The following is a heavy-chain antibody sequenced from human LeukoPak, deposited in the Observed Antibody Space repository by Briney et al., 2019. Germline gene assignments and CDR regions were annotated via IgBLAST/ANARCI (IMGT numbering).Heavy chain of an antibody. CDR2: IKQDGSDK. V-gene: IGHV3-7*01. CDR3: ARELPTWFGELIDTFDI. D-gene: IGHD3-10*01. CDR1: GFTFTKYW. J-gene: IGHJ3*02. Sequence: PGDSLRLSCAASGFTFTKYWMTWVRQAPGKGLEWVGNIKQDGSDKNYMDSVKGRFTISRDNTKNSVYLQMSSLRAEDTAVYYCARELPTWFGELIDTFDIWGQGTMVTVSS.